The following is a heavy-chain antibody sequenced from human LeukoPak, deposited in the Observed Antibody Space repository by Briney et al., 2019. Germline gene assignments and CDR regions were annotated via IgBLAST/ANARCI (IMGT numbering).Heavy chain of an antibody. Sequence: ASVKVSCKASGYTFTSYYMHWVRQAPGQGLEWMGIINPSGGSTSYAQEFQGRVTMTRDTSTSTVYMELSSLRSEDTAVYYCARGSVVVAATHYYYGMDVWGQGTTVTVSS. V-gene: IGHV1-46*01. J-gene: IGHJ6*02. CDR1: GYTFTSYY. CDR3: ARGSVVVAATHYYYGMDV. D-gene: IGHD2-15*01. CDR2: INPSGGST.